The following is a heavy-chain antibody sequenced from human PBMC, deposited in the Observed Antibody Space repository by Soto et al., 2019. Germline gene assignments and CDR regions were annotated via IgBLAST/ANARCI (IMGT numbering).Heavy chain of an antibody. Sequence: EVQLVESGGGLVKPGGSLRLSCAASGFTFSSYSMNWVRQAPGKGLEWVSSISSSSSYIYYADSLKGRFTISRDNAKKSLYLQMNSLRAEDTAVYYCAKNSSQAFDIWGQGTMVTVSS. J-gene: IGHJ3*02. D-gene: IGHD3-22*01. CDR1: GFTFSSYS. V-gene: IGHV3-21*01. CDR3: AKNSSQAFDI. CDR2: ISSSSSYI.